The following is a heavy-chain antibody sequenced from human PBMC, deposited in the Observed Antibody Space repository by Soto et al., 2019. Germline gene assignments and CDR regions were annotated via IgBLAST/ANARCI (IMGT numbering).Heavy chain of an antibody. D-gene: IGHD4-17*01. CDR2: IHPSGST. J-gene: IGHJ6*02. CDR3: ARGRGEYKLGNV. CDR1: GGSLSDYY. Sequence: PSETLSLTCAVSGGSLSDYYWPWIRQSPGKGLEWIGEIHPSGSTYYNPSLRSRVTISVDTSKNQFSLKLTSLTAADTAIYYCARGRGEYKLGNVWGHGTTVTVYS. V-gene: IGHV4-34*01.